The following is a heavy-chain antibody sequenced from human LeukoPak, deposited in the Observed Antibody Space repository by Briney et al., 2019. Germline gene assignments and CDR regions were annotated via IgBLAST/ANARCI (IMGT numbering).Heavy chain of an antibody. CDR3: ARRSPYYYGSGSYHEGDFDP. CDR1: GYSFTSYW. CDR2: IDPSDSYT. V-gene: IGHV5-10-1*01. D-gene: IGHD3-10*01. J-gene: IGHJ5*02. Sequence: GASLRISCKGSGYSFTSYWISWVRQMPGKGLEWMGRIDPSDSYTNYSPSFQGHVTISADKSISTAYLQWSSLKASDTAMYYCARRSPYYYGSGSYHEGDFDPWGQGTLVTVSS.